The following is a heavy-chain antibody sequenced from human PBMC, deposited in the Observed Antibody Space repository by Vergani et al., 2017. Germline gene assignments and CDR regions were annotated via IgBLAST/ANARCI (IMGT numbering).Heavy chain of an antibody. CDR3: ARDFPGRSGNLAVAATGYYGMDV. D-gene: IGHD6-19*01. CDR1: GFTVSSNY. V-gene: IGHV3-66*01. CDR2: IYSGGST. Sequence: EVQLVESGGGLVQPGGSLRLSCAASGFTVSSNYMSWVRQAPGKGLEWVSVIYSGGSTYYADSVKGRFTISRDNSKNTLYLQMNSLRAEDTAVYYCARDFPGRSGNLAVAATGYYGMDVWGQGTTVTVSS. J-gene: IGHJ6*02.